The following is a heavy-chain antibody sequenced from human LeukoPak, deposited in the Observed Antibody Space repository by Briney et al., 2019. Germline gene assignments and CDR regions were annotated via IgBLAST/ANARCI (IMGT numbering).Heavy chain of an antibody. J-gene: IGHJ4*02. Sequence: GRSLRLSCAASGSTFSSYAMHWVRQAPGKGLEWVAVISYDGSNKYYADSVKGRFTICRDNSKNTLYLQMNSLRAEDTAVYYCARDQFVLVVPAASFDYWGQGTLVTVSS. CDR2: ISYDGSNK. CDR3: ARDQFVLVVPAASFDY. D-gene: IGHD2-2*01. CDR1: GSTFSSYA. V-gene: IGHV3-30*04.